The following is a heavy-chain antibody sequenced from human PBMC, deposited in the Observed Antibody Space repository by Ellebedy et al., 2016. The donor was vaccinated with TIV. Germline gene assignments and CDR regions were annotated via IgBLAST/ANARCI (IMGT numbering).Heavy chain of an antibody. J-gene: IGHJ5*02. CDR3: AKDRVVAPGNVTWFNP. CDR2: ISGSGDST. Sequence: GESLKISXAASGFSFRSYSMNWVRQAPGKGLEWVSSISGSGDSTYYADSVKGRFTISRDNSRNRLFLHMNSLRVDDTAVYYCAKDRVVAPGNVTWFNPWGQGTLVTVSS. D-gene: IGHD6-13*01. V-gene: IGHV3-23*01. CDR1: GFSFRSYS.